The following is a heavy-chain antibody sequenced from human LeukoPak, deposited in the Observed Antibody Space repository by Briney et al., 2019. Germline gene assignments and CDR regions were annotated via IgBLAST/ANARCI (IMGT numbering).Heavy chain of an antibody. Sequence: SGTLSLTCAISGDSVSSNSAAWDWIRQSPWRGLESLGTTYYRTKWYNDYAVSVKSRITLNPDTSKNQFSLQLNSVTPEDTAVYYCARSRGSLRGAEIDYWGQGTLVTVPS. V-gene: IGHV6-1*01. CDR2: TYYRTKWYN. D-gene: IGHD3-10*01. CDR1: GDSVSSNSAA. CDR3: ARSRGSLRGAEIDY. J-gene: IGHJ4*02.